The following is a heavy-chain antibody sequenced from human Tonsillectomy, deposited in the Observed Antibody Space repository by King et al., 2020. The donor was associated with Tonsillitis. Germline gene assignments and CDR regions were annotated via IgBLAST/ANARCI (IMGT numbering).Heavy chain of an antibody. CDR3: ARSRGRDCSGGSCYDAFDI. D-gene: IGHD2-15*01. CDR1: GFTFTSYS. V-gene: IGHV3-21*01. Sequence: QLVQSGGGLVKPGGSLRLSCAASGFTFTSYSMNWVRQAPGKGLEWVSSISRSSSYIYYADSVKGRFTISRDNAKNSLYLQMNSLRAADTAVYYCARSRGRDCSGGSCYDAFDIWGQGKMVSVSS. CDR2: ISRSSSYI. J-gene: IGHJ3*02.